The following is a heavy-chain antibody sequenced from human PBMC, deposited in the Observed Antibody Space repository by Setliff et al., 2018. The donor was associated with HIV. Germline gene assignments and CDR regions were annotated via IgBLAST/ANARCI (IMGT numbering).Heavy chain of an antibody. V-gene: IGHV3-7*01. CDR2: MNQDGSTK. D-gene: IGHD3-10*02. J-gene: IGHJ3*02. CDR3: ARDTMWAFDI. CDR1: GFTFSSYS. Sequence: PGGSLRLSCAASGFTFSSYSMNWVRHTPGTGLEWVAVMNQDGSTKNYVDSAKGRFTISRDNAKNSLYLQMNSLRAEGTAVYYCARDTMWAFDIWGQGTLVTVSS.